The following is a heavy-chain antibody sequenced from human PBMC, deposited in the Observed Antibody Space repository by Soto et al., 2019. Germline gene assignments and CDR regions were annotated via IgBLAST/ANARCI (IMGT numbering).Heavy chain of an antibody. CDR3: ARGSSGSYSSFDY. CDR1: GYTFTSYG. Sequence: ASVKVSCKASGYTFTSYGISWVRQAPGQGLEWMGWISAYNGNTNYAQKFQGRVTITADKSTSTAYMELSSLRSEDTAVYHCARGSSGSYSSFDYWGQGTLVTVSS. J-gene: IGHJ4*02. V-gene: IGHV1-18*04. CDR2: ISAYNGNT. D-gene: IGHD1-26*01.